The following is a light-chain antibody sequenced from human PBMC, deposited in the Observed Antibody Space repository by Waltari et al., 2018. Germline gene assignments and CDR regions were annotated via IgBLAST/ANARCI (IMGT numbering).Light chain of an antibody. Sequence: QSALTQPASVSGSPGQSITISCTGTSSDIGSYNFVSWYQQHPGKVPRVIIYNVNERPSRISSRFSGSKSGNTASLTISGLQPDDEADYYCGSYRGSNIYVFGTGTKVTVL. V-gene: IGLV2-14*03. J-gene: IGLJ1*01. CDR1: SSDIGSYNF. CDR3: GSYRGSNIYV. CDR2: NVN.